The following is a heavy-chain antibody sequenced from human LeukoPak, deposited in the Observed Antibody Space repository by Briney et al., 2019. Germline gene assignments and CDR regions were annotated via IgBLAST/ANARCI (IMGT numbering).Heavy chain of an antibody. V-gene: IGHV1-2*02. Sequence: GASVRVSCKASGYRFTGYFMHWLRQAPGQGLEWMGWINPNSGDTDYAQKVQGRVTLTRDASIATAYMELTRLRSDDTAVYDCATPTERRHPDYWGQGTLVTVSS. J-gene: IGHJ4*02. CDR1: GYRFTGYF. CDR2: INPNSGDT. D-gene: IGHD5-12*01. CDR3: ATPTERRHPDY.